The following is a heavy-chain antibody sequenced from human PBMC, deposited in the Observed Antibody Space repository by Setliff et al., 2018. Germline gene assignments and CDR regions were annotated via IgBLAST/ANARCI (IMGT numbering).Heavy chain of an antibody. CDR3: TRPQYFYDSSGSDS. CDR2: IRSKTYSYAT. Sequence: GESLKISCAASGFTFSGSAMHWVRQASGKGLEWVGRIRSKTYSYATSYAASVEGRFTISRDDSKNTAYLQMNSLKTEDTAVYYCTRPQYFYDSSGSDSWGQGTLVTVS. CDR1: GFTFSGSA. J-gene: IGHJ4*02. V-gene: IGHV3-73*01. D-gene: IGHD3-22*01.